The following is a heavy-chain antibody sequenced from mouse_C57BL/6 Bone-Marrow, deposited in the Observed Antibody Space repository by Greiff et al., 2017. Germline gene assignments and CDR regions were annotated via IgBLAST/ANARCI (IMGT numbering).Heavy chain of an antibody. D-gene: IGHD2-2*01. CDR3: ARSRLRGYFDV. Sequence: QVQLQQSGAELVKPGASVKLSCKASGYTFTSYWMHWVKQRPGQGLEWIGMIHPNSGSTNYNEKFKSKATLTVDKSSSTAYMQLSSLTSEDSAVYYCARSRLRGYFDVWGTGTTVTVSS. V-gene: IGHV1-64*01. CDR1: GYTFTSYW. J-gene: IGHJ1*03. CDR2: IHPNSGST.